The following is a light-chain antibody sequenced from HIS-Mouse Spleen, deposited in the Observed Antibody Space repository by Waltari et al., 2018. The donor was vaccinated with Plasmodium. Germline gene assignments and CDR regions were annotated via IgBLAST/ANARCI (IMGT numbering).Light chain of an antibody. Sequence: DIEMTQAPSSRPASVGYRVTITYRARQSISNNLNWYQQNPGKAPKFLIYAASTLQSGVPSRFSGSGSGTDFTLTISSLQPEDFATYYCQQSYSTWTFGQGTKVEIK. CDR1: QSISNN. CDR3: QQSYSTWT. V-gene: IGKV1-39*01. CDR2: AAS. J-gene: IGKJ1*01.